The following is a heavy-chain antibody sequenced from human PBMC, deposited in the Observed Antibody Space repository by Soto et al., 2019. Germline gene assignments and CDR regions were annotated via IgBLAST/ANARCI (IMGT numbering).Heavy chain of an antibody. Sequence: ASVKVSCKASGYTFTSYGFSWVRQAPGQGLEWMGWISAYNGDTNYPQKFQARVTMTTDTSTSTAYLDLRSLRSDDTAVYYCARDRGSGWVRYYYYYGMDVWGQGTTVTVSS. D-gene: IGHD6-19*01. CDR1: GYTFTSYG. J-gene: IGHJ6*02. CDR2: ISAYNGDT. V-gene: IGHV1-18*01. CDR3: ARDRGSGWVRYYYYYGMDV.